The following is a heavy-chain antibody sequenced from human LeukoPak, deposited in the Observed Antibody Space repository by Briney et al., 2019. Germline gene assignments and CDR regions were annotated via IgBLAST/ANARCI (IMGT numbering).Heavy chain of an antibody. J-gene: IGHJ6*03. CDR2: IYYSGST. Sequence: PSETLSLTCAVSGGSISTYYWSWIRQPPGKGLEWIGYIYYSGSTNYNPSLKSRVTISVDTSKNQFSLKLNSVTAADTAVYYCARALAYYYYMDVWGKGTTVTVSS. CDR1: GGSISTYY. V-gene: IGHV4-59*01. CDR3: ARALAYYYYMDV.